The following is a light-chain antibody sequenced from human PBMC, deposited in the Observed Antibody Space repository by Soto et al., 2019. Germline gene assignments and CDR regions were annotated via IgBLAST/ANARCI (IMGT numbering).Light chain of an antibody. CDR3: QQSYSTTWT. J-gene: IGKJ1*01. Sequence: DIQMTQSPSTLSASVVDRVTITCLASQSISSWLAWYQQKPGRAPNLLIYDASSRATGIPARFSGSGSETDFTLTISSLQPEDFATYSCQQSYSTTWTFGQGTKVDIK. CDR2: DAS. V-gene: IGKV1-5*01. CDR1: QSISSW.